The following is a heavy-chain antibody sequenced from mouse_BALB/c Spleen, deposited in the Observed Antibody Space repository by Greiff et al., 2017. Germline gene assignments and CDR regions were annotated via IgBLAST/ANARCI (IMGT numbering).Heavy chain of an antibody. CDR3: TRGGSSYAMDY. J-gene: IGHJ4*01. Sequence: LVESGAELVRPGASVTLSCKASGYTFTDYEMHWVKQTPVHGLEWIGAIDPETGGTAYNQKFKGKATLTADKSSSTAYMELRSLTSEDSAVYYCTRGGSSYAMDYWGQGTSVTVSS. D-gene: IGHD1-1*01. V-gene: IGHV1-15*01. CDR2: IDPETGGT. CDR1: GYTFTDYE.